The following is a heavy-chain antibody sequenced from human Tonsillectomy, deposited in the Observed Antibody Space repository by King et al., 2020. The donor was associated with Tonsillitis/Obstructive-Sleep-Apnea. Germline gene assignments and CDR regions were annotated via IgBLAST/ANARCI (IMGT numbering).Heavy chain of an antibody. J-gene: IGHJ4*02. Sequence: VQLVESEGGLVKPGGSLRLSCAATGFTFTNAWMSWVRQAAGKGLEWVGRIKSKADCGTTDYAAPVKGRFTISRDDSKNTVYLEMSSLKTEDTAVYYCTTDCNGDSCYPLEGIGYWGQGTLVTVSS. CDR3: TTDCNGDSCYPLEGIGY. CDR1: GFTFTNAW. CDR2: IKSKADCGTT. D-gene: IGHD2-15*01. V-gene: IGHV3-15*01.